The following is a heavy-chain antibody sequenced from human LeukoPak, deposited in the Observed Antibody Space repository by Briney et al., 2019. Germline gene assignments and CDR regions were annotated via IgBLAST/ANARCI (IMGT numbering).Heavy chain of an antibody. CDR3: AREPYLYNWRRYFDY. D-gene: IGHD1-1*01. J-gene: IGHJ4*02. Sequence: ASVKVSCKASGYTFTGYYMHWVRQAPGQGLEWMGWINPNSGGTNYAQKFQGRVTMTRDTSISTAYMELSRLRSDDTAVYYCAREPYLYNWRRYFDYWGQGTLVTVSS. V-gene: IGHV1-2*02. CDR1: GYTFTGYY. CDR2: INPNSGGT.